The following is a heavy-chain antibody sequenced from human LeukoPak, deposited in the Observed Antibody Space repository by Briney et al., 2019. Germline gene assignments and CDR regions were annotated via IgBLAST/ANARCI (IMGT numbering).Heavy chain of an antibody. CDR3: AKGDGYKGRAFDI. J-gene: IGHJ3*02. CDR1: GFTFSSYG. CDR2: IWYGGSNK. Sequence: PGGSLRLSCAASGFTFSSYGMHWVRQAPGKGLEWVAVIWYGGSNKYYADSVKGRFTISRDNSKNTLYLQMNSLRAEDTAVYYCAKGDGYKGRAFDIWGQGTMVTVSS. D-gene: IGHD5-24*01. V-gene: IGHV3-30*02.